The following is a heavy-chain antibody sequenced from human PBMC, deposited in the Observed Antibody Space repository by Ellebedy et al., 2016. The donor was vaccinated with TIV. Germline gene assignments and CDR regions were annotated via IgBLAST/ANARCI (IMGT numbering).Heavy chain of an antibody. D-gene: IGHD3-22*01. CDR3: ARGFSSGYYYETY. CDR2: ISYDGSNK. V-gene: IGHV3-30-3*01. CDR1: GFTFSSYA. Sequence: GESLKISXAASGFTFSSYAMHWVRQAPGKGLEWVAVISYDGSNKYYADSVKGRFTISRDNSKNTLYLQMNSLRAEDTAVYYCARGFSSGYYYETYWGQGTLVTVSS. J-gene: IGHJ4*02.